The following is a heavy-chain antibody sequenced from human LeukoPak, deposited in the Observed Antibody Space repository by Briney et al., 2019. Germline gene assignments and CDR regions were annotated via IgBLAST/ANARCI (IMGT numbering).Heavy chain of an antibody. J-gene: IGHJ1*01. CDR1: GFTFSSYW. Sequence: GGSLRLSCAASGFTFSSYWMHWVRQIPNQGLMWVSRINSDETISEYVDSVNGRFTISRDNAKNTLYLQMNSLRAEDTAVYFCLYGGYFQHWGQGTLVTVSS. CDR2: INSDETIS. CDR3: LYGGYFQH. V-gene: IGHV3-74*01. D-gene: IGHD3-16*01.